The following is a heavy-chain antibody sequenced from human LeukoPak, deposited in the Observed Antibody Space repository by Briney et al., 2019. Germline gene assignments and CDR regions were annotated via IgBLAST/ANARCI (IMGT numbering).Heavy chain of an antibody. V-gene: IGHV3-7*01. CDR2: IKQDGSEK. D-gene: IGHD1-1*01. CDR1: GFTFSSYW. J-gene: IGHJ4*02. Sequence: GGSLRLSCAASGFTFSSYWMSWVRQAPGKGLEWVANIKQDGSEKYYVDSVKGRFTISRDNAKNSLYLQMNSLRAEDTAVYYCARPAYNWNDGVYFDYWGQGTLVTVSS. CDR3: ARPAYNWNDGVYFDY.